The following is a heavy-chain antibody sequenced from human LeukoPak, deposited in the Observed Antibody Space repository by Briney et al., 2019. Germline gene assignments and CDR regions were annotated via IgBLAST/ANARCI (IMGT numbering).Heavy chain of an antibody. J-gene: IGHJ4*02. CDR3: ARGSYSSGWYSD. V-gene: IGHV1-69*06. CDR2: IIPIFGTA. Sequence: SVKVSCKASGYSFINFGISCVRPTPGQGLECMGGIIPIFGTANYAQKFQGRVTINADKSTSTAYMELSSLRSEDTAVYSCARGSYSSGWYSDWGQGTLVTVSS. D-gene: IGHD6-19*01. CDR1: GYSFINFG.